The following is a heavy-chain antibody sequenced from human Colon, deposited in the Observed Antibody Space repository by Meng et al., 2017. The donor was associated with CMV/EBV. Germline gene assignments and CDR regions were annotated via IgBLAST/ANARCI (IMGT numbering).Heavy chain of an antibody. CDR1: GFTFSDFY. CDR3: ARGVSPSSWYDFDY. J-gene: IGHJ4*02. Sequence: SLKISCAASGFTFSDFYSSWFRQAPGRGLEWVSYISISGLTIYYADSVKGRFTISRDTANNSLYLQMNSLRAADTAVYYCARGVSPSSWYDFDYWGQGTLVTVSS. D-gene: IGHD6-13*01. V-gene: IGHV3-11*01. CDR2: ISISGLTI.